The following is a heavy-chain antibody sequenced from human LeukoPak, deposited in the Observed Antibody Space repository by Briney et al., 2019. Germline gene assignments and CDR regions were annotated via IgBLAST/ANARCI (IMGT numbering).Heavy chain of an antibody. D-gene: IGHD3-22*01. CDR3: ARHDGSYYDTPFDY. Sequence: SETLSLTCTVSGGSISSSSYYWGWIRQPPGKGLEWIGSVYYSGSTYYNPSLKSRVTISVDTSKYQFSLKLSSVTAADTAVYYCARHDGSYYDTPFDYWGQGTLVTVSS. CDR2: VYYSGST. V-gene: IGHV4-39*01. J-gene: IGHJ4*02. CDR1: GGSISSSSYY.